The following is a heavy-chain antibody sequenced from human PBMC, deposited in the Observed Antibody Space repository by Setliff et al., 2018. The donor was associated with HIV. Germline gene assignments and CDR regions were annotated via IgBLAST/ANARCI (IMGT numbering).Heavy chain of an antibody. CDR1: GGSISSGSHY. J-gene: IGHJ6*03. CDR2: IYASGNT. D-gene: IGHD6-6*01. Sequence: PSETLSLTCAVSGGSISSGSHYWSWIRRPAGKGLEWIGQIYASGNTNYNPSLKSRVTMSVDTSKNQLSLELTSVTAADTAVYYCARVGYSSSYYYYYMDVWGKGTTVTVSS. CDR3: ARVGYSSSYYYYYMDV. V-gene: IGHV4-61*09.